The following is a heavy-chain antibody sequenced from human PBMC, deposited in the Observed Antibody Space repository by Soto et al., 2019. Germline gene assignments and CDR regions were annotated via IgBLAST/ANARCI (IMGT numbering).Heavy chain of an antibody. V-gene: IGHV3-21*01. CDR1: GFSFSNYT. J-gene: IGHJ4*01. D-gene: IGHD2-21*02. CDR2: ITSGSSSM. CDR3: LCGGDCLAWGY. Sequence: EVQVVESGGGLVKPGGSLRLSCAVSGFSFSNYTMSWVRQAPGKGLEWVSSITSGSSSMDYADSVKGRFTIARDNAKNSLWLQMNSLRAEDTAVYYCLCGGDCLAWGYWGHGTLVTVSS.